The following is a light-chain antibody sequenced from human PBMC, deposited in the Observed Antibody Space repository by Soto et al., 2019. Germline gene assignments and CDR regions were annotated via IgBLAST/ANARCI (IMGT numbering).Light chain of an antibody. J-gene: IGLJ3*02. Sequence: QLVLTQSPSASASLGASVKLTCTLSSGHSSYAIAWHQQQPEKGPRYLMKLNSDGSHSKGDGIPDRFSGSSAAAERYLTISSRQSEDEADYYCQTWGTGIWVFGGGTQLTVL. V-gene: IGLV4-69*01. CDR3: QTWGTGIWV. CDR2: LNSDGSH. CDR1: SGHSSYA.